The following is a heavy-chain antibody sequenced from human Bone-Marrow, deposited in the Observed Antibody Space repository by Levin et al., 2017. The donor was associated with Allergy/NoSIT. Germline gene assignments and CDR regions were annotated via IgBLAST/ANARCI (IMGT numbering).Heavy chain of an antibody. Sequence: SCAASGFTFSTYPMNWVRQAPGKGLEWVSAIYPSGSNTYYADSVKGRFTISRDNSKNTLYLQMNSLRAEDTAVYYCAKDKTPDSGWDFDYWGQGTLVTVSS. J-gene: IGHJ4*02. CDR2: IYPSGSNT. CDR1: GFTFSTYP. V-gene: IGHV3-23*01. D-gene: IGHD6-19*01. CDR3: AKDKTPDSGWDFDY.